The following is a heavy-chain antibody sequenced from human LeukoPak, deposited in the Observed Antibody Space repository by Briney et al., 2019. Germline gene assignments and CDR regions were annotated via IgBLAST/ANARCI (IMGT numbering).Heavy chain of an antibody. D-gene: IGHD6-25*01. Sequence: ASVKVSCKASGYTFTSYDINWVRQATGQGLEWVGWMNPNSGNTGYAQKFQGRVTITRNTSISTAYMELSSLRSEDTAVYYCARGEPGGNGWNYWGQGTLVTVSS. CDR3: ARGEPGGNGWNY. CDR2: MNPNSGNT. J-gene: IGHJ4*02. CDR1: GYTFTSYD. V-gene: IGHV1-8*03.